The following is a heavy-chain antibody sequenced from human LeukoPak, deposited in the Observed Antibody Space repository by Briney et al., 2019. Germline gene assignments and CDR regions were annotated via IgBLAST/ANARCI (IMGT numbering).Heavy chain of an antibody. CDR3: ARGKWDLASGEAFDI. V-gene: IGHV4-39*07. Sequence: PSETLSLTCTVSGGSISSSSYYWGWIRQPPGKGLEWIGSIYYSGSTNYNPSLKSRVTISVDTSKNQFSLKLSSVTAADTAVYYCARGKWDLASGEAFDIWGQGTMVTVSS. CDR2: IYYSGST. CDR1: GGSISSSSYY. D-gene: IGHD1-26*01. J-gene: IGHJ3*02.